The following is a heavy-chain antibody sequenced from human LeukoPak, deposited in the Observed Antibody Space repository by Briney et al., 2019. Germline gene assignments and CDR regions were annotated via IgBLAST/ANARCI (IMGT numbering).Heavy chain of an antibody. J-gene: IGHJ4*02. CDR3: ARDYCGGDCFLDY. CDR2: INPNSGDT. V-gene: IGHV1-2*06. Sequence: ASVKVSCKASGYTFTGYYVHWVRQAPGQGLEWMGRINPNSGDTNYAQKFQGRVTMTRDTSISTAYMELSRLRSDDTAVYYCARDYCGGDCFLDYWGQGTLVTVPS. D-gene: IGHD2-21*02. CDR1: GYTFTGYY.